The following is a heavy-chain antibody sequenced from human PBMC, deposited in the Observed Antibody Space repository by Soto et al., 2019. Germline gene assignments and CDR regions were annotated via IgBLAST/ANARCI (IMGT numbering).Heavy chain of an antibody. V-gene: IGHV4-30-4*08. J-gene: IGHJ5*02. CDR1: GGSIRDDEYY. D-gene: IGHD3-16*01. Sequence: QMELQESAPGLVRPSQTLSLTCSVSGGSIRDDEYYWSWVRQTPGKGLQWIGFVHYRGTTYYIPSLRSRSDLSLDMSKNECFLSLKSVTDADAAIYYCARVPLGAAYTLASGRMFDRWSQGTLVAVSS. CDR2: VHYRGTT. CDR3: ARVPLGAAYTLASGRMFDR.